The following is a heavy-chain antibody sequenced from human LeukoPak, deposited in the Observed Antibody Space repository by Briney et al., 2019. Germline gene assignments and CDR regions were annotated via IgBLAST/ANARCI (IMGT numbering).Heavy chain of an antibody. CDR3: ARDKGGRYSSSWYFDY. Sequence: GGSLRLSCAASGFTFSDYYMNWIRQAPGKGLEWIASMRSSGSTIKYADSVKGRFTISRDNAKNSLYLQMNSLRAEDTAVYYCARDKGGRYSSSWYFDYWGQGTLVTVSS. V-gene: IGHV3-11*04. J-gene: IGHJ4*02. CDR2: MRSSGSTI. D-gene: IGHD6-13*01. CDR1: GFTFSDYY.